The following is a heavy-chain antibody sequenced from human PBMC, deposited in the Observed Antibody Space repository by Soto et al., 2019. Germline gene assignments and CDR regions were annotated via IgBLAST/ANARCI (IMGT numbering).Heavy chain of an antibody. CDR3: ARDLGRRVAVAGTYYYGMDV. CDR2: IYYSGST. CDR1: GGASRCCY. Sequence: PPDDLSSTGSGAGGASRCCYSAWLRKPPGKGLEWIGYIYYSGSTNYNPSLKSRVTTSVDTSKNQFSLKLSSVTAADTAVYYCARDLGRRVAVAGTYYYGMDVWGQGTTVNGSS. J-gene: IGHJ6*02. V-gene: IGHV4-59*01. D-gene: IGHD6-19*01.